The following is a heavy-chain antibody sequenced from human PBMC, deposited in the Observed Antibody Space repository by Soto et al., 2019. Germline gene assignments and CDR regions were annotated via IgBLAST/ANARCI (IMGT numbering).Heavy chain of an antibody. CDR2: IIPIFGTA. Sequence: ASVKVSCKASGGTFSSYAISWVRQAPGQGLEWMGGIIPIFGTANYAQKFQGRVTITADESTSTAYMELSSLRSEDTAVYYCARYGGYSGYGAFDIWGQGTMVTVSS. CDR3: ARYGGYSGYGAFDI. J-gene: IGHJ3*02. V-gene: IGHV1-69*13. D-gene: IGHD5-12*01. CDR1: GGTFSSYA.